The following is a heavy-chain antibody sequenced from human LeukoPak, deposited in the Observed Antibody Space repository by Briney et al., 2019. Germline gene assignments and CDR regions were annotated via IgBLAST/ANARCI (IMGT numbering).Heavy chain of an antibody. D-gene: IGHD3-3*01. J-gene: IGHJ4*02. CDR2: INTDGSGI. CDR1: GFTFSSYW. CDR3: TRDFDFSSAI. V-gene: IGHV3-74*01. Sequence: GGSLRLSCAASGFTFSSYWMHWVRQAPGKGLVWVSRINTDGSGISYADSVKGRFTISRDNAKNTLYLQMNSLRAEDTAVYYCTRDFDFSSAIWGQGTLVTVSS.